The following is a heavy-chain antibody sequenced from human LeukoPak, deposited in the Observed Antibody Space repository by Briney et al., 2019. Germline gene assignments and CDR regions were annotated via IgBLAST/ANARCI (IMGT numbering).Heavy chain of an antibody. CDR2: ISSDGGTT. CDR3: VKPVAATLFNGLDV. J-gene: IGHJ6*02. D-gene: IGHD2-15*01. V-gene: IGHV3-64D*06. Sequence: GVSLRLSCSASGFTFSSYAMHWVRQAPGKGLEYVSAISSDGGTTYYADSVKGRFTISRDNSKNTLYPQMSSLRADDTAVYYCVKPVAATLFNGLDVWGQGTTVTVSS. CDR1: GFTFSSYA.